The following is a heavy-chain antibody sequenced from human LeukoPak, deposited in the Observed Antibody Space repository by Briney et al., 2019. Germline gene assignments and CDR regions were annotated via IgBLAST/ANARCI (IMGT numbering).Heavy chain of an antibody. CDR3: ASVLWFGEFAYYFDY. J-gene: IGHJ4*02. CDR2: IIPIFGTA. V-gene: IGHV1-69*06. CDR1: GGTFSSYA. D-gene: IGHD3-10*01. Sequence: ASVKVSCKASGGTFSSYAISWVRQAPGQGLEWMGGIIPIFGTANYAQKFQCRVTITADKSTSTAYMELSSLRSEDTAVYYCASVLWFGEFAYYFDYWGQGTLVTVSS.